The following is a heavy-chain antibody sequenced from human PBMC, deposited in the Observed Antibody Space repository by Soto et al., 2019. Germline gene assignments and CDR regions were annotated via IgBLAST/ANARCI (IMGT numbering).Heavy chain of an antibody. CDR3: AREIFAAAYAATSAFDL. J-gene: IGHJ4*02. V-gene: IGHV3-53*01. CDR1: GFTVSSKY. Sequence: PGGSLRLSCAVSGFTVSSKYMSWVRQAPGKGLEWVSLINSGGSISYADSVKGRFTISRDNSDNSLYLHMDSLRAEDTGRYFCAREIFAAAYAATSAFDLWGQGSLVTVSS. CDR2: INSGGSI. D-gene: IGHD2-8*01.